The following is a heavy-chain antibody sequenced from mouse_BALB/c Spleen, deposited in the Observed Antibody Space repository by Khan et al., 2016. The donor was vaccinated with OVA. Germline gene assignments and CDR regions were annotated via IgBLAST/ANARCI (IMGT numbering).Heavy chain of an antibody. CDR1: GFSLTDYN. D-gene: IGHD6-1*01. V-gene: IGHV2-6-7*01. CDR3: ARVQCDSHRWFAY. CDR2: IWGDGST. J-gene: IGHJ3*01. Sequence: QVQLKQSGPGLVAPSQSLSITCTVSGFSLTDYNVNWVRQPPGKGLEWLGMIWGDGSTDYNSAIKSRLSISKDNSKIQVFLKMNSLQTDDTARYYYARVQCDSHRWFAYWGQGTLVTVSA.